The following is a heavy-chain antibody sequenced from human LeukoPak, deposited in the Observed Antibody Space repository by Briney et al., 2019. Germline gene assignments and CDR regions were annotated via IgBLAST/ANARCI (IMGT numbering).Heavy chain of an antibody. CDR2: ISYDGDTE. J-gene: IGHJ4*02. Sequence: QPGGSLRLSCAASGFPFSSYSMHWVRQAPGKGLEWVGVISYDGDTENYADSVKGRFTISRDNSKNTLHLQMNSLRTEDTAVYFCAGPSTNYPYLYYFDYWGQGTLVTVSS. CDR3: AGPSTNYPYLYYFDY. D-gene: IGHD5-24*01. CDR1: GFPFSSYS. V-gene: IGHV3-30-3*01.